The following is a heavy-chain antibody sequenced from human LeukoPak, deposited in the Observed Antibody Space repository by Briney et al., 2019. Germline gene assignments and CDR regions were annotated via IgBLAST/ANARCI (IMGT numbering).Heavy chain of an antibody. CDR3: ARGRPRSGYYPFDY. Sequence: SETLSLTCTVSGGSISSYYWSWIRQPPGKGLEWIGYIYYSGSTNYNPSLKCRVTISVDTSKNQFSLKLSSVTAADTAVYYCARGRPRSGYYPFDYWGQGTLVTVSS. CDR1: GGSISSYY. D-gene: IGHD3-3*01. J-gene: IGHJ4*02. CDR2: IYYSGST. V-gene: IGHV4-59*01.